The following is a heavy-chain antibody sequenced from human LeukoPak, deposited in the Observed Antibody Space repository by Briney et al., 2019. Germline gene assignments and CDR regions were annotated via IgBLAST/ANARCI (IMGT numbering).Heavy chain of an antibody. J-gene: IGHJ3*02. CDR3: AKDNYGGLEAFDI. Sequence: GGSLRLSCAASGFTFSSHAMSWVRQAPGKGLEWVSAISGNTYYADSVKGRFTISRDNSKNTLYLQMNSLRAEDTAVYYCAKDNYGGLEAFDIWGQGTMVTVSS. CDR1: GFTFSSHA. D-gene: IGHD3-16*01. CDR2: ISGNT. V-gene: IGHV3-23*01.